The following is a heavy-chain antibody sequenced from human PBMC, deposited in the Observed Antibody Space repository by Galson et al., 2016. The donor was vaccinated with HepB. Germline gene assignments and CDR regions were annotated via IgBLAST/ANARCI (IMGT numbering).Heavy chain of an antibody. Sequence: SLRLSCAASGFTLDDYAMHWVRQAPGQGLEWVSGITGDSGAIGLQHPFKGRFPISRDNSKNSLYLQLNSLRGEDTALYYCAKGGLRFLECRYRGLSFDYWGQGTLVTVSS. D-gene: IGHD3-3*01. CDR2: ITGDSGAI. V-gene: IGHV3-9*01. CDR3: AKGGLRFLECRYRGLSFDY. J-gene: IGHJ4*02. CDR1: GFTLDDYA.